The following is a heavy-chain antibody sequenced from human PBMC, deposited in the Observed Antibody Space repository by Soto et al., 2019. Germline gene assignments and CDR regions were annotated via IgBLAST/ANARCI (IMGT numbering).Heavy chain of an antibody. Sequence: TLSRTCTVSVGSISSGGYYWSWIRQHPGKGLEWIGYIYYNGSTYYNPSLKSRVTISVDTSKNQFSLKLSSVTSADTAVYYCPRVLWRQQRVKMGYWGQGTLVTVSA. J-gene: IGHJ4*02. CDR3: PRVLWRQQRVKMGY. V-gene: IGHV4-31*03. CDR1: VGSISSGGYY. CDR2: IYYNGST. D-gene: IGHD6-13*01.